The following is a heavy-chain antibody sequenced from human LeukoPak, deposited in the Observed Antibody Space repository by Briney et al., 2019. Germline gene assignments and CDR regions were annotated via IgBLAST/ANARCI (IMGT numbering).Heavy chain of an antibody. J-gene: IGHJ6*04. CDR2: IYYSGST. CDR3: ARDQEGYYDILTGPSR. CDR1: GYSISSGYY. D-gene: IGHD3-9*01. Sequence: ASETLSLTCAVSGYSISSGYYWGWIRQPPGKGLEWIGSIYYSGSTYYNPSLKSRVTISIDTSKNQFSLKLSSVTAADTAVYYCARDQEGYYDILTGPSRWGKGTTVTVSS. V-gene: IGHV4-38-2*02.